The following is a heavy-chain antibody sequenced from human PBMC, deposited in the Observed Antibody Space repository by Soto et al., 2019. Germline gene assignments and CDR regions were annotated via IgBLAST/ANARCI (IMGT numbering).Heavy chain of an antibody. CDR3: ARVNTLTSAWPFDY. D-gene: IGHD6-19*01. Sequence: EVHLVESGGGLVQPGGSLRLSCEASGFTFSAFWMHWVRQAPGKGLEWVSRINSDGSGTTYADSVQGRFSISRDNAKNTVFLEMTGLRPEDTAVYYCARVNTLTSAWPFDYWGQGARVTVSS. CDR2: INSDGSGT. J-gene: IGHJ4*02. V-gene: IGHV3-74*01. CDR1: GFTFSAFW.